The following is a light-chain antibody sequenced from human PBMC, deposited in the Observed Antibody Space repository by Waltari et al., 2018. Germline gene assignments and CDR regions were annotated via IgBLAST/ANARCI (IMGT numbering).Light chain of an antibody. CDR1: QFINTY. J-gene: IGKJ1*01. CDR2: DAS. CDR3: QHSFSGPPWT. V-gene: IGKV1-39*01. Sequence: IEMAQSPPSLSASVGDRVTITCRASQFINTYLHWYQQRPGEAPQLLIYDASVLQIGVPSRFAGGGSGTDFTLTINGLQPEDLATYYCQHSFSGPPWTFGQGTKVKV.